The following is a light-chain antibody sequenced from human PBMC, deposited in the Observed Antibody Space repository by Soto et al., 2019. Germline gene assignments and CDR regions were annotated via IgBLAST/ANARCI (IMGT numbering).Light chain of an antibody. J-gene: IGKJ1*01. CDR2: KAS. CDR1: QSISIW. CDR3: QQYSNYWT. V-gene: IGKV1-5*03. Sequence: DIQMTQSPSTLSASVGDRVTITCRASQSISIWLAWYQQKPGKAPNLLIYKASNLESGVPSRFSGSGSGTAFTLTISSLQPDDFATYYCQQYSNYWTFGQGTKVEIK.